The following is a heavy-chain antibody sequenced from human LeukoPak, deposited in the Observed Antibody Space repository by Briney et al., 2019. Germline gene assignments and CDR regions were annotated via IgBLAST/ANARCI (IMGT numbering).Heavy chain of an antibody. CDR3: ARDSYTYGPNYYMDV. CDR1: GGSISSGGYS. Sequence: SETLSLTCAVSGGSISSGGYSWSWIRQPPGKGLEWIGYIYYSGSTYYNPSLKSRVTISVDTSKNQFSLKLNSVTAADTAVYYCARDSYTYGPNYYMDVWGKGTTVTVSS. CDR2: IYYSGST. V-gene: IGHV4-30-4*07. D-gene: IGHD2-2*02. J-gene: IGHJ6*03.